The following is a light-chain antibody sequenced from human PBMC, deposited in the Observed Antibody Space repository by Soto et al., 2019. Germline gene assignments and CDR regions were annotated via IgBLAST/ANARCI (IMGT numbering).Light chain of an antibody. CDR3: QQYVSSHT. CDR1: QRVSNNY. Sequence: EIVLTQSPGTLSLSPGERATLSCRASQRVSNNYLAWHQQKTGQAPRLLIYGASSRATGIPDRISGSGSGTDFTLTISRLEPEDFAVYFCQQYVSSHTFGQGTRLEIK. V-gene: IGKV3-20*01. CDR2: GAS. J-gene: IGKJ5*01.